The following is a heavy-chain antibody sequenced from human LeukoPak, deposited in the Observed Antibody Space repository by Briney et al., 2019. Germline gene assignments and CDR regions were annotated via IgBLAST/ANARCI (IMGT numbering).Heavy chain of an antibody. CDR1: GFTFRNYG. Sequence: GGSLRLSCGASGFTFRNYGMHWVRLAPGKGLEWVAFIRYDGSIKYYVDSVKGRFTVSRDNSKNTLYLQMNSLRAEDTAVYYCVKDVNVGGDYFDYWGQGTQVTVSS. D-gene: IGHD3-10*01. J-gene: IGHJ4*02. CDR3: VKDVNVGGDYFDY. V-gene: IGHV3-30*02. CDR2: IRYDGSIK.